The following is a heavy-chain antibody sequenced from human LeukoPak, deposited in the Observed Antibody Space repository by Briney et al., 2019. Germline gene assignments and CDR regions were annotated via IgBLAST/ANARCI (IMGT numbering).Heavy chain of an antibody. CDR2: IRSNSDDGTI. V-gene: IGHV3-15*07. CDR1: GFTFSNAW. D-gene: IGHD3-22*01. CDR3: ATDFYDST. J-gene: IGHJ5*02. Sequence: GGSLRLSCATSGFTFSNAWMNWVRQAPGKGLEWVGRIRSNSDDGTIDYAAPVKGRFTLSRDDSKTTLYLQMNSLQTEDTAVYYCATDFYDSTWGQGTLVTVSS.